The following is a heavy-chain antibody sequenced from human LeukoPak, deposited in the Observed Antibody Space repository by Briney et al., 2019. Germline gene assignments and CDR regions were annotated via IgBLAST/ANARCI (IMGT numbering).Heavy chain of an antibody. D-gene: IGHD3-22*01. CDR2: ISLDGATT. CDR1: GFTFSSYA. CDR3: ARTYYYDSSGWGLDY. V-gene: IGHV3-23*01. Sequence: GGSLRLSCAASGFTFSSYAMSWVRQAPGKGLEWVSGISLDGATTYYADSVKGRFTISRDNAKNTLYLQMNSLRAEDTAVYYCARTYYYDSSGWGLDYWGQGTLVTVSS. J-gene: IGHJ4*02.